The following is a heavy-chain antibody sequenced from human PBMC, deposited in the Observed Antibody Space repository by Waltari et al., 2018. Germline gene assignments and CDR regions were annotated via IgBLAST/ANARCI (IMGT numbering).Heavy chain of an antibody. CDR2: IIPILCIA. V-gene: IGHV1-69*08. D-gene: IGHD3-22*01. CDR3: ARDEGVDYYDSSGYNY. J-gene: IGHJ4*02. Sequence: QVQLVQSGAEVKKPGSSVQVSCKASGGTFSSYTIGWWRQAAGQGLEWMGRIIPILCIANYAQKFQGRVTITADKSTSTAYMELSSLRSEDTAVYYCARDEGVDYYDSSGYNYWGQGTLVTVSS. CDR1: GGTFSSYT.